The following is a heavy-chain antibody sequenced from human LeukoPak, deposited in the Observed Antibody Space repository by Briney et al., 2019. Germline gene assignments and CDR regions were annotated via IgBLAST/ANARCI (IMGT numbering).Heavy chain of an antibody. CDR3: TRDRTTITLFEL. D-gene: IGHD4-11*01. CDR2: ISPDGSTT. Sequence: GGSLRLSCAASGFSISSYRMHWVRQVPGKGLVWVSRISPDGSTTGYADSVKGRFTASRDNARNTLYLQINSLRAEDSAVYYCTRDRTTITLFELWGQGTLVTVSS. CDR1: GFSISSYR. J-gene: IGHJ4*02. V-gene: IGHV3-74*01.